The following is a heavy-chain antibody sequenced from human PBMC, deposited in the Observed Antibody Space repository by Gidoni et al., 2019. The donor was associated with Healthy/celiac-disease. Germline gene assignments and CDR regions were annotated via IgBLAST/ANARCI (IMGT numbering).Heavy chain of an antibody. Sequence: EVQLLESGGGLVQPGWSLRLSCAASCFTFSSYSLSWVRQAPGKGLDWVSAISGSGGSTYYADSVKGRFTISRDNAKNTLYLQMNSLRAEDTAVYYCAKELYYYDSSGYLNDAFDIWGQGTMVTVSS. CDR2: ISGSGGST. CDR1: CFTFSSYS. D-gene: IGHD3-22*01. V-gene: IGHV3-23*01. CDR3: AKELYYYDSSGYLNDAFDI. J-gene: IGHJ3*02.